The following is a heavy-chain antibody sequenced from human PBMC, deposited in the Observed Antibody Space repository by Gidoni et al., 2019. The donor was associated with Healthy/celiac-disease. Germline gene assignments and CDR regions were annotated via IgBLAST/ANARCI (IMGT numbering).Heavy chain of an antibody. V-gene: IGHV1-18*01. CDR2: ISADNGNT. J-gene: IGHJ4*02. D-gene: IGHD6-19*01. CDR3: ARMGGQQWLVRPRGPLVY. CDR1: GYTITNYG. Sequence: QLQLVQCGAEVTKPGAPATISCEASGYTITNYGVSWGRQAPGQGLGWRGGISADNGNTNDAQKLQGRVTMTTDTSTSTAYMDLRSLGSDDTAVYYCARMGGQQWLVRPRGPLVYWGQGTLVTFSS.